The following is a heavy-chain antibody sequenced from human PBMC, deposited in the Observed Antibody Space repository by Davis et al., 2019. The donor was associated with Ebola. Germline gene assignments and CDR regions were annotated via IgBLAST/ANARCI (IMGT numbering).Heavy chain of an antibody. V-gene: IGHV3-33*08. Sequence: GESLKISCAASGFTFSSYAMSWVRQAPGKGLEWVAVICYDGSTIYYADSVKGRFTISRDNSKNTLYLQMNSLRAEETAMYYCARKGGELLSYFNYWGQGTLVTVSS. D-gene: IGHD1-26*01. CDR2: ICYDGSTI. CDR3: ARKGGELLSYFNY. CDR1: GFTFSSYA. J-gene: IGHJ4*02.